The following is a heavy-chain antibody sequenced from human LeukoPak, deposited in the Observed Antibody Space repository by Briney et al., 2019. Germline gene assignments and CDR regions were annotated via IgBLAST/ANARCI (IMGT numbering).Heavy chain of an antibody. J-gene: IGHJ4*02. V-gene: IGHV4-59*01. D-gene: IGHD2-2*01. Sequence: SETLSLTCTVSGGSISNYYWSWIRQPPGKGLECFGYIYYSGNTNYNPSLKSRVTISVDTSKNQFSLKLNSVTAADTAVYYCARVRYCSTNRCYDREFDNWGQGTLVTVSS. CDR2: IYYSGNT. CDR3: ARVRYCSTNRCYDREFDN. CDR1: GGSISNYY.